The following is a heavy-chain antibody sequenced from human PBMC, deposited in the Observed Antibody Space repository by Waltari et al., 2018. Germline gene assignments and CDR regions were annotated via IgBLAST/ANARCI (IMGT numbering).Heavy chain of an antibody. CDR1: GYTFTSYD. V-gene: IGHV1-8*03. Sequence: QVQLVQSGAEVKKPGASVKVSCKASGYTFTSYDINWVRQATGQGLEWRGWRNPKRGNTGYAKKFEGRVTITRNTSISTAYMELSSLRSEDTAVYYCARVATRTYTAMADIFQHWGQGTLVTVSS. CDR3: ARVATRTYTAMADIFQH. J-gene: IGHJ1*01. D-gene: IGHD5-18*01. CDR2: RNPKRGNT.